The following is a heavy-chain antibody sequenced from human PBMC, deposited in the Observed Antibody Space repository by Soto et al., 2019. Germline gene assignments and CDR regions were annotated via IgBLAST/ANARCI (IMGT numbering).Heavy chain of an antibody. Sequence: VESVKISCHVSGYRFTSYWLTWGRQVPWKGLECLGRIEPRDSYTNYSPSFQGHVTISVDKSINTAYLQWNSLKASDTAIYYCARVGATTLHYFDSWGQGTLVTVSS. J-gene: IGHJ4*02. D-gene: IGHD1-26*01. CDR1: GYRFTSYW. CDR2: IEPRDSYT. CDR3: ARVGATTLHYFDS. V-gene: IGHV5-10-1*01.